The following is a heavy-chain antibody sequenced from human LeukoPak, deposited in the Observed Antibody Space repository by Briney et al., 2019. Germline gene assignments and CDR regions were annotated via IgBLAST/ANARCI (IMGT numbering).Heavy chain of an antibody. CDR1: GASLSSYY. CDR2: IYISGAT. J-gene: IGHJ5*02. D-gene: IGHD4-11*01. V-gene: IGHV4-4*07. Sequence: SETLSLTCIVSGASLSSYYWSWIRQPAGKGLEWIGRIYISGATNYNRSLKTRVTMSVDTSKNQFSMKMNSVTAADTGVYCCARCGSIIRWFDPWCQGTLVIVSS. CDR3: ARCGSIIRWFDP.